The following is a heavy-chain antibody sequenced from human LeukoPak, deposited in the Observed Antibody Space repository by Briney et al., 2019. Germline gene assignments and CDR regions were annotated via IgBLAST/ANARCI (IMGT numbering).Heavy chain of an antibody. D-gene: IGHD2-2*01. J-gene: IGHJ3*02. CDR2: IKSDGSSI. CDR1: GFTFSRYW. V-gene: IGHV3-74*01. Sequence: GGSLRLSCVASGFTFSRYWMHWVRQAPGKGLVWVSRIKSDGSSISYADSVKGRFTISRDNAKSTLYLQMNSLRAEDTAVYYCATNTYADYVSVDIWGQGTMVTVSS. CDR3: ATNTYADYVSVDI.